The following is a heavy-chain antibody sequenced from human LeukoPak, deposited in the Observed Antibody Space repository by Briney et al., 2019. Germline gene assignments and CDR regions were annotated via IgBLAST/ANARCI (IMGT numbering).Heavy chain of an antibody. CDR2: IFYSGNT. CDR1: GGSVSPYH. J-gene: IGHJ6*03. V-gene: IGHV4-59*02. D-gene: IGHD3-10*01. Sequence: MASETLSLTCTVSGGSVSPYHWNWIRQTPGKGLEWIGYIFYSGNTNYNPSLKSRVTISVDTSKNQFSLRLSSVTAADTAVYYCAREDSGSYYNFYYFYMDVWGKGTTVTISS. CDR3: AREDSGSYYNFYYFYMDV.